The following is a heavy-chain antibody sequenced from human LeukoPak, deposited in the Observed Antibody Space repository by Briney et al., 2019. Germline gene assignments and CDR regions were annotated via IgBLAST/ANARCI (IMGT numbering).Heavy chain of an antibody. CDR3: ASKHILTGYYIDWYFDL. V-gene: IGHV1-69*13. CDR1: GGTFSSYA. J-gene: IGHJ2*01. D-gene: IGHD3-9*01. Sequence: GASVKVSCKASGGTFSSYAISWVRQAPGQGLEWMGGIIPIFGTANYAQKFQGRVTITADESTSTAYMELSSLRSEDTAVYYCASKHILTGYYIDWYFDLWGRGTLVTVSS. CDR2: IIPIFGTA.